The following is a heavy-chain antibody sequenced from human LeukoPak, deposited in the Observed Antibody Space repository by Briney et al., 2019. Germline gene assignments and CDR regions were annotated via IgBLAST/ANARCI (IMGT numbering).Heavy chain of an antibody. D-gene: IGHD6-19*01. CDR2: ISYDGSNK. V-gene: IGHV3-30-3*01. CDR3: ARDQGSGWYPSDY. J-gene: IGHJ4*02. Sequence: PGGSLRLSCAASGFTFSSYAMHWVRQAPGKGLEWVAVISYDGSNKYYADSVKGRFTISRDNSKNTLYLQMNSLRAEDTAVYYCARDQGSGWYPSDYWGQGTLVTVSS. CDR1: GFTFSSYA.